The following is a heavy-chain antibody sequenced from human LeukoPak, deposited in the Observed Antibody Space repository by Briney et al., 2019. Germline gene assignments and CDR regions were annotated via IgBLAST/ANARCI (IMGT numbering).Heavy chain of an antibody. V-gene: IGHV4-39*01. D-gene: IGHD6-13*01. CDR3: ARHRSSPLYYFDY. J-gene: IGHJ4*02. CDR1: GGSISSSSYY. Sequence: SETLSLTCTVSGGSISSSSYYWGWIRQPPGKGLEWIGSIYYSGSTYYNPSLKSRVTISVDPSKSQFSLKLSSVTAADTAVYYCARHRSSPLYYFDYWGQGTRVTVSS. CDR2: IYYSGST.